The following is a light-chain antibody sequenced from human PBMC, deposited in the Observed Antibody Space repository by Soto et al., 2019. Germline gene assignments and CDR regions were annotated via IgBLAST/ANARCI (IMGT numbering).Light chain of an antibody. J-gene: IGKJ5*01. CDR1: QSVSSH. V-gene: IGKV3-11*01. CDR2: DAS. CDR3: QQRSSAIT. Sequence: EIGLTESTASLSLSPGERATLSCRASQSVSSHLAWFQQRPGQAPRLLIYDASNRATGIPARFSGRASGTDFTLTISSLEPEDFAVYYCQQRSSAITFGQGTLLEI.